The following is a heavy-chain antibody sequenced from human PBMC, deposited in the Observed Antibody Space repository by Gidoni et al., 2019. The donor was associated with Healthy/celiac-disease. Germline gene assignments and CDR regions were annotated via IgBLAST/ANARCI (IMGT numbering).Heavy chain of an antibody. CDR2: IKSKTDGGTT. V-gene: IGHV3-15*01. Sequence: EVQLVESGGGLVKPGGSLRLSCAASGFTFSNAWMSWVRQAPGKGLEWVGRIKSKTDGGTTDYAAPVKGRFTISRDDSKNTLYLQMNSLKTEDTAVYYCTTVSDFWSGYYAYYYYGMDVWGQGTTVTVSS. CDR3: TTVSDFWSGYYAYYYYGMDV. D-gene: IGHD3-3*01. CDR1: GFTFSNAW. J-gene: IGHJ6*02.